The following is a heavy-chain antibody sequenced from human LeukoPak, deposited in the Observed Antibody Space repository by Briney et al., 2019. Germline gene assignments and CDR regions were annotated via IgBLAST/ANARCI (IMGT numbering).Heavy chain of an antibody. CDR3: ARDICSTSCYGSYYYGMDV. J-gene: IGHJ6*02. D-gene: IGHD2-2*01. Sequence: SVKVSCKASGGTFSSYAISWVRQAPGQGLEWMGRIIPILGITNYAQKFQGRVTITADKSTTTAYMELSSLRSEDTAVYYCARDICSTSCYGSYYYGMDVWGQGTTVTVSS. V-gene: IGHV1-69*04. CDR2: IIPILGIT. CDR1: GGTFSSYA.